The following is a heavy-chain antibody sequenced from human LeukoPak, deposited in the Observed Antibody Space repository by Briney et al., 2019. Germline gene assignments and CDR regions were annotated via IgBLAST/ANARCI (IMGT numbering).Heavy chain of an antibody. CDR2: ISAYNGNT. J-gene: IGHJ4*02. D-gene: IGHD6-13*01. CDR1: GYIFTSYG. V-gene: IGHV1-18*01. CDR3: ARVGGMWHQLPPYYFDY. Sequence: ASVKVSCKASGYIFTSYGISWVRQAPGQGLEWMGWISAYNGNTNYAQRLQGRVTMTTDTSTTTAYMELRSLRSDDTAVYYCARVGGMWHQLPPYYFDYWGQGTLVTVSS.